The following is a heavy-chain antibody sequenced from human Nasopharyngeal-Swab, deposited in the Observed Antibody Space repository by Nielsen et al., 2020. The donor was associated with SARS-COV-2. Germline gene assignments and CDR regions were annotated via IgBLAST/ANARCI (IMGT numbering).Heavy chain of an antibody. V-gene: IGHV3-53*01. D-gene: IGHD2-21*02. CDR2: IYSGGRT. CDR3: ARGVVVVTAIGGAFDI. CDR1: GFTVSSNY. Sequence: GGSLRLSCAASGFTVSSNYMSWVRQAPGKGPEWVSVIYSGGRTYYADSVKGRFTISRDNSKNTLYLQMDSLRAEDTAVYYCARGVVVVTAIGGAFDIWGQGTMVTVSS. J-gene: IGHJ3*02.